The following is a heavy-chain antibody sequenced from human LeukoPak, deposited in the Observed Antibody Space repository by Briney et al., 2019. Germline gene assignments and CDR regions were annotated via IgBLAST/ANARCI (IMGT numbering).Heavy chain of an antibody. CDR3: ARDFPFPSLLLWFGETRPFDP. CDR2: INPNSSGT. V-gene: IGHV1-2*02. CDR1: GYTFTGYY. D-gene: IGHD3-10*01. J-gene: IGHJ5*02. Sequence: GASVKVSCKASGYTFTGYYMHWVRQAPGQGLEWMGWINPNSSGTNYAQKFQGRVTMTRDTSISTAYMELSRLRSDDTAVYYCARDFPFPSLLLWFGETRPFDPWGQGTLVTVSS.